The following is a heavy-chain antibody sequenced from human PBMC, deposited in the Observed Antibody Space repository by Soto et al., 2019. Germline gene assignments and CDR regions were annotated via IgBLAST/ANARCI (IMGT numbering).Heavy chain of an antibody. CDR3: ARDFASVRDYYDSSGAANDY. CDR2: INPSGGST. V-gene: IGHV1-46*01. Sequence: QVQLVQSGAEVKKPGASVKVSCKASGYTFTSYYMHWVRQAPGQGLEWMGVINPSGGSTSYAQKYQGRVTMTRDTSTSTVSMELSNLRYEDTAVYYCARDFASVRDYYDSSGAANDYWGQGTLVTVS. CDR1: GYTFTSYY. J-gene: IGHJ4*02. D-gene: IGHD3-22*01.